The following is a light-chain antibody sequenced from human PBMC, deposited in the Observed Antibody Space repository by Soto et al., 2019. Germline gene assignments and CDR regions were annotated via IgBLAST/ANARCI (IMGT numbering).Light chain of an antibody. CDR3: QSYDSSLV. CDR1: SIDIAPYNY. J-gene: IGLJ2*01. Sequence: QSVLTQPASVSGSPGQSLTISCTGTSIDIAPYNYVSWYQQHPGKAPKLIIYEVSYRPSGVPDRFSGSKSGTSASLAITGLQAEDEAEYYCQSYDSSLVFGGGTKLTVL. V-gene: IGLV2-14*01. CDR2: EVS.